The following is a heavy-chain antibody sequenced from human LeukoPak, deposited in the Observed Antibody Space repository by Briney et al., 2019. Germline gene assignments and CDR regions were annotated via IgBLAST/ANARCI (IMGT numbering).Heavy chain of an antibody. CDR1: GYTFTSYD. D-gene: IGHD6-19*01. CDR3: ARGRGKSSGWYDWFDP. V-gene: IGHV1-8*01. Sequence: ASGKVSCKASGYTFTSYDINWVRQATGQGLEWMGWMNPNSGNIGYEQKFQGRVTMTRNTSISTAYMELSSLRSEDTAVYYCARGRGKSSGWYDWFDPWGQGTLVTVSS. J-gene: IGHJ5*02. CDR2: MNPNSGNI.